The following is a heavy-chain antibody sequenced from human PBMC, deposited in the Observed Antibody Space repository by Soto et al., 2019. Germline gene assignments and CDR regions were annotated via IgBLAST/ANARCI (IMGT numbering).Heavy chain of an antibody. CDR3: AKTVYYDFWSGPARFDY. J-gene: IGHJ4*02. CDR2: ISGGGAGT. V-gene: IGHV3-23*01. Sequence: HPGGSLRLSCAASGFTFSSYAMSWVRQAPGKGLEWVSAISGGGAGTYYADSVKGRFTISRDNSKNTLYLQMNSLRAEDTAVYYYAKTVYYDFWSGPARFDYGGQGTLVTVSS. D-gene: IGHD3-3*01. CDR1: GFTFSSYA.